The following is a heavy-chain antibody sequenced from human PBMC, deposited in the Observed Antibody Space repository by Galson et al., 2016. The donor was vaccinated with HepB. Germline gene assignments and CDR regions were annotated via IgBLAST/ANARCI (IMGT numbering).Heavy chain of an antibody. D-gene: IGHD1-14*01. V-gene: IGHV3-33*01. CDR3: ARDFTDRAFDL. CDR2: IWSDGSDK. J-gene: IGHJ3*01. CDR1: GFTFSTYG. Sequence: SLRLSCAATGFTFSTYGMHWVRQAPGKGLEWVAVIWSDGSDKHYSDSVKGRFTIPRDNARNMLYLQMNSLRAEDTAVYYCARDFTDRAFDLWGQGTMVTVSS.